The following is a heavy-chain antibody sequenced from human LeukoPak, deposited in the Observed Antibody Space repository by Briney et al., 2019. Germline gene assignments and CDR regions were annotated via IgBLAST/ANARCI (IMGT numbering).Heavy chain of an antibody. CDR3: VKAKDSSSKGVPFDN. CDR2: IIINGGST. V-gene: IGHV3-64D*06. Sequence: PGGTLRLSCSASGFTFNSYTMHWVRQAPGKGLIDVSSIIINGGSTYYADSVKGRFTIARANSTANMYLQIISLKAEDTADYYGVKAKDSSSKGVPFDNWGQGTLVTVSS. J-gene: IGHJ4*02. CDR1: GFTFNSYT. D-gene: IGHD6-13*01.